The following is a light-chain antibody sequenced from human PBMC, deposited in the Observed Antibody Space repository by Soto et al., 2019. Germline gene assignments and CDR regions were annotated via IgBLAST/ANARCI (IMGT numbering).Light chain of an antibody. J-gene: IGKJ5*01. CDR3: QQRSNWPAIT. CDR1: QSVSSY. Sequence: EIVLTQSPATLSLSPGERATLSCRASQSVSSYLASYQQKPGQAPRLLIYDASNRATGIPARFSGSGSGTDFTLTISSLEPEDFAVYYCQQRSNWPAITFGQGTRLEIK. CDR2: DAS. V-gene: IGKV3-11*01.